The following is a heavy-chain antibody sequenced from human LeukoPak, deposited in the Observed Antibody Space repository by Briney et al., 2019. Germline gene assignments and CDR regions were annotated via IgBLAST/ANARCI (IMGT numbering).Heavy chain of an antibody. V-gene: IGHV3-48*03. CDR2: ISSSGFAI. CDR1: GFTFSSYE. D-gene: IGHD3-22*01. Sequence: GGSLRLSCAASGFTFSSYEMNWVRQAPGKGLEWVSYISSSGFAIYYADSVRGRFTISRDNAKDSQYLQMNSLRAEDTAVYYCARSPHYFDGSGNFDYWGQGTLVTVSS. J-gene: IGHJ4*02. CDR3: ARSPHYFDGSGNFDY.